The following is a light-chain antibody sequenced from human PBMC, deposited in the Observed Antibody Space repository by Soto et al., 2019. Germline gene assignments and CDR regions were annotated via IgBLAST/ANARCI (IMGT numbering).Light chain of an antibody. CDR3: QQGYRTTVT. V-gene: IGKV1-39*01. CDR2: GAS. CDR1: QTISRH. Sequence: DIHMTQSPSALSPSVGDVLTLPCRASQTISRHLNWYQQKAGRAPRLLIYGASNLQSGVPSRVSGSGSGTDFTLTSSSLLPEDFATYYCQQGYRTTVTFGQGTRLEIK. J-gene: IGKJ5*01.